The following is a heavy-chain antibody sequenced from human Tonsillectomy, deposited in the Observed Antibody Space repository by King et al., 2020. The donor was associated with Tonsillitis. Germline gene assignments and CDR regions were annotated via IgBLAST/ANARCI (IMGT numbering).Heavy chain of an antibody. CDR1: GFTFSNFA. J-gene: IGHJ4*02. V-gene: IGHV3-23*04. CDR2: ISGSGGST. CDR3: AKLAGTTSLYYFDY. Sequence: VQLVESGGGLVQPGGSLRLSCAVSGFTFSNFAMSWVRQAPGKGLEWVSVISGSGGSTYYADSVKGRFTISRDSKNTLYLQMNSLRAEDTAVYYCAKLAGTTSLYYFDYWGQGTLVTVSS. D-gene: IGHD1-1*01.